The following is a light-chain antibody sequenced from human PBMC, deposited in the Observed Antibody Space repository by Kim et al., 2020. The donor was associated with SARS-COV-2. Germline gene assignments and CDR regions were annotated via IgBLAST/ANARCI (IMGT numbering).Light chain of an antibody. CDR1: SSDVGGYNY. Sequence: QSALTQPPSASGSPGQSVTISCTGTSSDVGGYNYVSWYQQHPGKAPKLMIYEVSKRPSGVPDRFSGSKSGNTASLTVSGLQAEDEADYYCSSYAGSTYFNNRNWVFGGGTKVTVL. CDR3: SSYAGSTYFNNRNWV. CDR2: EVS. J-gene: IGLJ3*02. V-gene: IGLV2-8*01.